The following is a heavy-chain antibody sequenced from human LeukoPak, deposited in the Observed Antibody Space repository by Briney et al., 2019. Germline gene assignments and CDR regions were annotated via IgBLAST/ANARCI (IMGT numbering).Heavy chain of an antibody. CDR3: ASQPPSYYYYGMDV. Sequence: GGSLRLSRAASGFTFSSYSMRWVRQAPGKGPEWVSSISSSSSYIYYADAVKGRFTIPRDNAKHSLYLQMNSLRAEDTAVYYCASQPPSYYYYGMDVWGQGTTVTVSS. J-gene: IGHJ6*02. CDR2: ISSSSSYI. V-gene: IGHV3-21*01. CDR1: GFTFSSYS.